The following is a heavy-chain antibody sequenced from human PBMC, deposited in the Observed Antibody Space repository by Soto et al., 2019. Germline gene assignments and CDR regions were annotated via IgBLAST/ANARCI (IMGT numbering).Heavy chain of an antibody. D-gene: IGHD4-17*01. CDR1: DGAVSSGESH. V-gene: IGHV4-61*08. CDR3: ASMTTLRGYWGYFDL. Sequence: VQLQESGPGLVKPSETLSLTCTVSDGAVSSGESHWSWIRKPPGKGLEWIGYIDYSGNTNYNPSLKSRVTISADTSKNQFSLNLTSVTAADTAVFYCASMTTLRGYWGYFDLWGRGTLVTVSS. J-gene: IGHJ2*01. CDR2: IDYSGNT.